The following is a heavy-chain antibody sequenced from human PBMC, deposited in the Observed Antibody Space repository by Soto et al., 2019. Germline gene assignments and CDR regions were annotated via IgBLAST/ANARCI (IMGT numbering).Heavy chain of an antibody. Sequence: SQTLSLTCAIAGDSVSSTSTAWSWIRQSPSRGLEWLGRTYYRSNWYTDYAVSVKSRITISPDTSKNQFSLQLNSVTPEDTAVYYCARGSYYSGWVWGQGTLVTVSS. CDR3: ARGSYYSGWV. D-gene: IGHD6-19*01. CDR1: GDSVSSTSTA. V-gene: IGHV6-1*01. CDR2: TYYRSNWYT. J-gene: IGHJ4*02.